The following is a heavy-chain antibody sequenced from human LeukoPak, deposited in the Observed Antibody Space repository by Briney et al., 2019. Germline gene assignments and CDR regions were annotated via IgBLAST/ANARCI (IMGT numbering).Heavy chain of an antibody. CDR2: INSDGSGT. V-gene: IGHV3-74*01. J-gene: IGHJ3*02. D-gene: IGHD1-26*01. CDR1: GFIFSSYW. Sequence: GGSLRLSCAASGFIFSSYWMHWVRRAPGKGLVWVSRINSDGSGTSYADSVKGRFTISRDNAKNTLYLQMNSLRAEDTAVYYCARGGSPPEALGDTFDIWGQGTMVTVSS. CDR3: ARGGSPPEALGDTFDI.